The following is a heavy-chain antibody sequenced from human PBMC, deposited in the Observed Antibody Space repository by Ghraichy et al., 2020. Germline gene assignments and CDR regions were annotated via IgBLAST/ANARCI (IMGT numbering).Heavy chain of an antibody. CDR1: GASVSSDFYY. D-gene: IGHD3-3*01. CDR3: ARESVGVGFDP. CDR2: VYNSGSV. V-gene: IGHV4-61*02. Sequence: SETLSLTCNVSGASVSSDFYYWSWIRQPAGKGLEWIGRVYNSGSVSRNPSLKSRVTLSIDTSNNQFSLKLSSVTAADTAVYFCARESVGVGFDPWGQGTLDTVSS. J-gene: IGHJ5*02.